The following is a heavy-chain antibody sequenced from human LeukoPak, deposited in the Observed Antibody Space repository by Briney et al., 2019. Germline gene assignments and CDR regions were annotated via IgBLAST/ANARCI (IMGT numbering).Heavy chain of an antibody. Sequence: GGSLRLSCAASEFSVGSNYMTWVRQAPGKGLEWVSLIYSGGSTYYADSVKGRFTISRDNSKNTLYLQMNGLRPEDTAVYYCAKDISGGDCPDYWGQGTLVTVSS. CDR2: IYSGGST. J-gene: IGHJ4*02. D-gene: IGHD2-21*02. V-gene: IGHV3-66*01. CDR3: AKDISGGDCPDY. CDR1: EFSVGSNY.